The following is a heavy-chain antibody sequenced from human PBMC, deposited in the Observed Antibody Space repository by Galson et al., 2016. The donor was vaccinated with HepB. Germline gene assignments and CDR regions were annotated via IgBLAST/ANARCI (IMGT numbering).Heavy chain of an antibody. V-gene: IGHV3-21*01. D-gene: IGHD2-21*01. J-gene: IGHJ4*02. CDR2: ISGSSGYV. Sequence: SLRLSCAASGFIFSSYTLSWVRQAPGKGLEWVASISGSSGYVYYADSVKGRFTVSRDNAKNSLSLQMSGLTAEDTAVYYCVRDACGGDCSNPIQFDFWGQGTLATVSS. CDR3: VRDACGGDCSNPIQFDF. CDR1: GFIFSSYT.